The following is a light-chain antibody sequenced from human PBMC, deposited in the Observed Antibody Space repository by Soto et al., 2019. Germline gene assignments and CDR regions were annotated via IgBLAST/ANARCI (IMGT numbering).Light chain of an antibody. J-gene: IGKJ1*01. CDR3: QQYHNWWT. CDR1: QSVSSS. Sequence: EIVMTQSPATLSVSPGERATLSCRASQSVSSSLAWYQHKPGQAPRLLIYGASTRATGIPARFSGSGPGTEFTLTISSLQSEDLAVYYCQQYHNWWTFGQGTKVDIK. CDR2: GAS. V-gene: IGKV3-15*01.